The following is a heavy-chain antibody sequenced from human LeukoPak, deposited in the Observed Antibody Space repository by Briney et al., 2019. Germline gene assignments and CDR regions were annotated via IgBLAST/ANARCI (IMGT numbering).Heavy chain of an antibody. V-gene: IGHV3-20*04. CDR3: ANFLGVVVVFDI. D-gene: IGHD2-15*01. Sequence: GGSLRLSCAASGFTFGNYGMSWVRQAPGKGLEWVSGINWNGGSTGYADSVEGRFTISRDNSKNTLYLQMNSLRAEDTAVYYCANFLGVVVVFDIWGQGTMVTVSS. J-gene: IGHJ3*02. CDR2: INWNGGST. CDR1: GFTFGNYG.